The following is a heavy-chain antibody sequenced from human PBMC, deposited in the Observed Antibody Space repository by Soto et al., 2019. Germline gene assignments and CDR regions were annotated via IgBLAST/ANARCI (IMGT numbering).Heavy chain of an antibody. CDR2: IIPIFGTA. Sequence: SVKVSCKASGGTFSSYAISWVRQAPGQGLEWMGGIIPIFGTANDAQKFQGRVTITADEAASTAYMEQSSLGAEDTAVYYCARDYRLGTVYYYYGMDVWGQGTTVTVSS. V-gene: IGHV1-69*13. CDR3: ARDYRLGTVYYYYGMDV. D-gene: IGHD4-17*01. J-gene: IGHJ6*02. CDR1: GGTFSSYA.